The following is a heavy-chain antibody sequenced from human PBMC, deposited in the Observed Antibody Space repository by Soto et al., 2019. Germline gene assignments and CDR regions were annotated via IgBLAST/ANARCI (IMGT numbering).Heavy chain of an antibody. CDR1: TDSMNTNNNW. CDR3: ARDTKAPTKQWYFYL. Sequence: QVQLQESGPGLVKPSETLSLTCVVSTDSMNTNNNWWNWVRQPPGKGLECIGEISRDGAARYNPSLKSRVPISVDKSKGQFSLTLSAVTAADTAVYYWARDTKAPTKQWYFYLWGRGTLVIVSS. D-gene: IGHD1-1*01. V-gene: IGHV4-4*02. J-gene: IGHJ2*01. CDR2: ISRDGAA.